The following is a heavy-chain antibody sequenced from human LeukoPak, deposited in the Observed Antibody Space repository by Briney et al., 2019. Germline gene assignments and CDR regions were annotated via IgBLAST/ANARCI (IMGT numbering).Heavy chain of an antibody. Sequence: GASVKVSCKASGYTFTSYDINWVRQATGQGLEWMGWMNPNSGDTGYAQKFQGRVTMTRNTSISTAYMELSSLRSEDTAVYYCARGGIAVAGNDYWGQGTLVTVSS. V-gene: IGHV1-8*01. D-gene: IGHD6-19*01. CDR1: GYTFTSYD. J-gene: IGHJ4*02. CDR3: ARGGIAVAGNDY. CDR2: MNPNSGDT.